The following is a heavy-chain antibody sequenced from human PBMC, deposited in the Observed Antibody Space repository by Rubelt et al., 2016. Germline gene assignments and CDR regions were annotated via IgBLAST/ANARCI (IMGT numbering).Heavy chain of an antibody. J-gene: IGHJ4*02. D-gene: IGHD6-19*01. CDR1: GGSFSGYF. CDR2: FNLSGGT. CDR3: AGYPSSGGYGYYFDY. Sequence: QVQLQQWGAGLLKPSETLSVNCAVYGGSFSGYFWNWIRQPPGKGLEWMGKFNLSGGTNYNPSLKSRATISVNPSNTLFSLKLSSVTAADAAVYYCAGYPSSGGYGYYFDYWGQGTLVTVSS. V-gene: IGHV4-34*02.